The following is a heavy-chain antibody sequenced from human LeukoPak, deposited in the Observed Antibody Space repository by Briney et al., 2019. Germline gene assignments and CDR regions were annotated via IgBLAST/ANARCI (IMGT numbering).Heavy chain of an antibody. D-gene: IGHD3-3*01. CDR3: ARVPPLRFLEWYRDY. J-gene: IGHJ4*02. CDR1: GGSISSADYY. V-gene: IGHV4-30-4*08. CDR2: IYYSGST. Sequence: PSETLSLTCTVSGGSISSADYYWSWIRQPPGKGLEWIGYIYYSGSTNCNPSLKSRITMSLDTSKHQFSLKLSSVTAADTAMYYCARVPPLRFLEWYRDYWGQGTLVTVSS.